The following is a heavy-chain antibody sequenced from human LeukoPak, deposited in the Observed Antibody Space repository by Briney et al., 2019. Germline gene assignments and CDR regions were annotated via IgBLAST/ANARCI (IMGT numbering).Heavy chain of an antibody. J-gene: IGHJ3*02. CDR1: GGSINSYY. V-gene: IGHV4-59*08. Sequence: TETLSLTCTVSGGSINSYYWSWIRQPPGKGLEWIGYIYYSGSTNYNPSLKSRVTISVDTSNNKFSLKLTSLTAADTAVYYCVRHLSAGRPAFDIWGQGTMVTVSS. CDR3: VRHLSAGRPAFDI. D-gene: IGHD2-15*01. CDR2: IYYSGST.